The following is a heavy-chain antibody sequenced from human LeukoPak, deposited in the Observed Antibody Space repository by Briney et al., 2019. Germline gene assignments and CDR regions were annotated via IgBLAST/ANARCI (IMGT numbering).Heavy chain of an antibody. J-gene: IGHJ1*01. CDR3: AKDQRDSGGYYLSSEYFQH. D-gene: IGHD3-22*01. V-gene: IGHV3-23*01. CDR2: ISGSGGST. Sequence: GGSLRLSCAASGFTFSSYAMSWVRQAPGKGLEWVSAISGSGGSTYYADSVKGRFTISRDNSKNTLYLQMNSLRAEDTAVYYCAKDQRDSGGYYLSSEYFQHWGQGTLVTVSS. CDR1: GFTFSSYA.